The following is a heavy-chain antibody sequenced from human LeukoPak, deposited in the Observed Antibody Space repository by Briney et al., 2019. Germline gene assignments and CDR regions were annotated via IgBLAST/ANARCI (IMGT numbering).Heavy chain of an antibody. V-gene: IGHV1-2*06. Sequence: GASVKVSCKASGGTFSSYAISWVRQAPGQGLEWMGRITPNSGGTNYAQKFQGRVTMTRDTSISTAYMELSRLSSDDTAVYYCAGEIDTSGHYYSGIGDYWGQGTLVTVSS. CDR1: GGTFSSYA. CDR2: ITPNSGGT. CDR3: AGEIDTSGHYYSGIGDY. J-gene: IGHJ4*02. D-gene: IGHD3-22*01.